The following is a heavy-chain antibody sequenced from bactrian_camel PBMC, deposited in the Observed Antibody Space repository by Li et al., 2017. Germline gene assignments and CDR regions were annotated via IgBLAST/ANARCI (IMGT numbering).Heavy chain of an antibody. J-gene: IGHJ4*01. CDR1: GFTFSSYE. CDR3: AADLVPLWSWVFTY. D-gene: IGHD2*01. CDR2: IHSGGGST. V-gene: IGHV3S40*01. Sequence: VQLVESGGGSVQPGGSLELSCAPSGFTFSSYEMTWVRQGPGKGLEWVSSIHSGGGSTYYADSVKGRFTISRDNAKNTLYLQMNSLKTEDTAVYYCAADLVPLWSWVFTYWGQGTQVTVS.